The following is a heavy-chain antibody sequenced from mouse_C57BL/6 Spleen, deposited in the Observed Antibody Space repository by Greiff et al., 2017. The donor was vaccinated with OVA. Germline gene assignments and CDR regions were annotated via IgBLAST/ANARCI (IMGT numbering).Heavy chain of an antibody. D-gene: IGHD1-1*01. J-gene: IGHJ4*01. CDR1: GYTFTSYW. CDR3: ARTRHYYGSSYDAMDY. V-gene: IGHV1-55*01. CDR2: IYPGSGST. Sequence: QVQLQQPGAELVKPGASVKMSCKASGYTFTSYWITWVKQRPGQGLEWIGDIYPGSGSTNYNEKFKSKATLTVDPSSSTAYMQLSSLTSEDSAVYYGARTRHYYGSSYDAMDYWGQGTSVTVSS.